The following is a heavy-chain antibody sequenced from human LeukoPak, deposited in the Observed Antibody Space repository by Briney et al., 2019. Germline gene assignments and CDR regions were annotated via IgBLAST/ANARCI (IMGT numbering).Heavy chain of an antibody. CDR2: INHSGST. CDR1: GGSFSGYY. CDR3: ARGGSGSYYTIFDY. V-gene: IGHV4-34*01. Sequence: PSETLSLTCAVYGGSFSGYYWSWLRQAPGKGLEWIGEINHSGSTNYNPSLKSRVTISVDTSKNQFSLKLSSVTAADTAVYYCARGGSGSYYTIFDYWGQGTLVTVSS. D-gene: IGHD3-10*01. J-gene: IGHJ4*02.